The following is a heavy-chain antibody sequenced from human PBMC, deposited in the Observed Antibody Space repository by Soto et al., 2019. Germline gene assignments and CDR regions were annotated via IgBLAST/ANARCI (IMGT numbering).Heavy chain of an antibody. CDR1: GFTFDDYA. CDR2: ISWNSGSI. D-gene: IGHD2-2*01. J-gene: IGHJ4*02. V-gene: IGHV3-9*01. CDR3: AKALGYCSSTSCQHYFDY. Sequence: EVQLVESGGGLVQPGRSLRLSCAASGFTFDDYAMHWVRQAPGKGLEWVSGISWNSGSIGYADSVKGRFTISRDNAKNSLYLQMNSLRAEDTALYYCAKALGYCSSTSCQHYFDYWGQGILVTVSS.